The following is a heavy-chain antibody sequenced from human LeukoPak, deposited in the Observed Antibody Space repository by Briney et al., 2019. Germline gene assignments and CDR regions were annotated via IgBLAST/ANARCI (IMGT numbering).Heavy chain of an antibody. D-gene: IGHD3-3*01. J-gene: IGHJ6*03. V-gene: IGHV3-73*01. CDR1: GFTFSGSA. CDR3: TRPAARVVTNYYYYYMDV. CDR2: IRSKANSYAT. Sequence: GGSLRLSCAASGFTFSGSAMHWVRQASGKGLEWVGRIRSKANSYATAYAASVKGRFTISRDDSKNTAYLQMSSLKTEDTAVYYCTRPAARVVTNYYYYYMDVWGKGTTVTVSS.